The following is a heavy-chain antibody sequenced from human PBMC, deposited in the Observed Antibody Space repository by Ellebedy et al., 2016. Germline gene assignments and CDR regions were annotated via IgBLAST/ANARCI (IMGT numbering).Heavy chain of an antibody. CDR2: IYYSGST. CDR3: ARMDYYGSGSYYSHFDY. V-gene: IGHV4-59*01. CDR1: GFTFSSYW. J-gene: IGHJ4*02. D-gene: IGHD3-10*01. Sequence: ESLKISXAASGFTFSSYWMSWIRQPPGKGLEWIGYIYYSGSTNYNPSLKSRVTISVDTSKNQFSLKLSSVTAADTAVYYCARMDYYGSGSYYSHFDYWGQGTLVTVSS.